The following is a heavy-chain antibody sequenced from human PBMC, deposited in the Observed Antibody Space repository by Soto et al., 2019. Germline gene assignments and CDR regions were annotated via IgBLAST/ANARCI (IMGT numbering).Heavy chain of an antibody. CDR2: IFPSDSDT. J-gene: IGHJ5*02. D-gene: IGHD3-22*01. CDR3: ARKDKSGYFNWFDP. V-gene: IGHV5-51*01. Sequence: GESLKTSCRTSGYRFTSYWIAWVRQMPGKGLEWMGIIFPSDSDTRYSPSFQVQVTISADRSTSTVFLQWASLKASDTAVYFCARKDKSGYFNWFDPWGQGTLVTVSS. CDR1: GYRFTSYW.